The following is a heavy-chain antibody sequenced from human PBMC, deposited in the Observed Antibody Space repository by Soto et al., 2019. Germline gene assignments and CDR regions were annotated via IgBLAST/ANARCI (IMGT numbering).Heavy chain of an antibody. CDR1: GGPFSSGGYY. D-gene: IGHD4-17*01. CDR3: ARGDSTVSSVFDY. CDR2: IYQNGDT. Sequence: LALTWSFSGGPFSSGGYYGSCILQEPGKGLEWIGYIYQNGDTSYNPSLKSRVTISADTSKTQFSLKLSSVTAADTAVYYCARGDSTVSSVFDYWGQGMLVTVSS. V-gene: IGHV4-31*02. J-gene: IGHJ4*02.